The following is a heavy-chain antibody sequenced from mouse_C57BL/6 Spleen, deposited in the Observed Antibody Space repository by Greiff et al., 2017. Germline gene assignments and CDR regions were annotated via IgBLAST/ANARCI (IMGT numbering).Heavy chain of an antibody. V-gene: IGHV5-4*03. CDR3: ARYYDPYYYAMDY. CDR2: ISDGGSYT. D-gene: IGHD2-4*01. Sequence: EVKLQESGGGLVKPGGSLKLSCAASGFTFSSYAMSWVRQTPEKRLEWVATISDGGSYTYYPDNVKGRFTISRDNAKNNLYLQMSHLKSEDTAMYYCARYYDPYYYAMDYWGQGTSVTVSS. CDR1: GFTFSSYA. J-gene: IGHJ4*01.